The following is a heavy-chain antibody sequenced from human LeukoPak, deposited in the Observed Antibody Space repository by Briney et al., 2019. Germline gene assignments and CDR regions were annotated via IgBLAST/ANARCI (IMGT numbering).Heavy chain of an antibody. CDR3: ARSRVVPAANTDWFDP. CDR2: IYYSGST. Sequence: SETLSLTCTVSGGSISSHYWSWIRQPPGKGLEWIGYIYYSGSTNYNPSLKSRVTISVDTSKNQFSLKLSSVTAADTAVYYCARSRVVPAANTDWFDPWGQGTLVTVSS. J-gene: IGHJ5*02. V-gene: IGHV4-59*11. CDR1: GGSISSHY. D-gene: IGHD2-2*01.